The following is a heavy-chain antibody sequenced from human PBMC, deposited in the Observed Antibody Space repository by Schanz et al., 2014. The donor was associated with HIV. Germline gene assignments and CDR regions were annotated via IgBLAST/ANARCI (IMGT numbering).Heavy chain of an antibody. J-gene: IGHJ4*02. V-gene: IGHV1-69*06. Sequence: QEQLVQSGAAVRKPGSSVTVSCKTSGGTFNNYALNWVRQAPGQGLEWMGGIIPVFGTANYAQKFQGRVTMTRDTSTRTVHMELSSLRSEDTAVYYCASLVGATGLELDYWGQGTLVTVSS. CDR3: ASLVGATGLELDY. CDR1: GGTFNNYA. D-gene: IGHD1-26*01. CDR2: IIPVFGTA.